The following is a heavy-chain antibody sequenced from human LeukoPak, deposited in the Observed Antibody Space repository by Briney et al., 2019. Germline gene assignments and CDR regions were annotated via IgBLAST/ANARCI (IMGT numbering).Heavy chain of an antibody. V-gene: IGHV3-53*01. Sequence: PGGSLRLSCAASGFTVSSNYMSWVRQAPGKGLEWVSVIYSGGSTYYADSVKGRFTISRDNSKNTLYLQMNSLRAEDTAVYYCARSIAVAGGVFDYWGQGTLVTVSS. D-gene: IGHD6-19*01. CDR3: ARSIAVAGGVFDY. CDR2: IYSGGST. CDR1: GFTVSSNY. J-gene: IGHJ4*02.